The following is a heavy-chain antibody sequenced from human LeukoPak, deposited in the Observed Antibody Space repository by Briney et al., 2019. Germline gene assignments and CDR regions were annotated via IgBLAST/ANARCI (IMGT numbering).Heavy chain of an antibody. V-gene: IGHV3-30*02. Sequence: GGSLTLSCAASGFTFSSYGMHWFRQAPGKGLEWVAFIRYDGSNKYYSDSVKGRFTISRDNSENTLYLQMSSLRTEDTAVYYCAKFSSKWSSASYLADSWGQGTLVSVSS. CDR3: AKFSSKWSSASYLADS. D-gene: IGHD6-19*01. J-gene: IGHJ4*02. CDR1: GFTFSSYG. CDR2: IRYDGSNK.